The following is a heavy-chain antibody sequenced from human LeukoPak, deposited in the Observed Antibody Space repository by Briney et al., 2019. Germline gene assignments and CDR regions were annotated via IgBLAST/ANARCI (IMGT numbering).Heavy chain of an antibody. CDR3: AKGDRDGYNWELFDY. CDR1: GGSISSSSYY. D-gene: IGHD5-24*01. J-gene: IGHJ4*02. V-gene: IGHV4-39*01. Sequence: SSETLSLTCTVSGGSISSSSYYWGWIRQPPGKGLEGIGSIYYSGSTYYNPPLKSRVTISVDTSKNQFSLKLSSVTAADTAVYYCAKGDRDGYNWELFDYWGQGTLVTVSS. CDR2: IYYSGST.